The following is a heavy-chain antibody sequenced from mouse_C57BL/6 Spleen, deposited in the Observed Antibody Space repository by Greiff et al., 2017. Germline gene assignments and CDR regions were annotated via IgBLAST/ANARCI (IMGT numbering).Heavy chain of an antibody. Sequence: QVQLQQPGAELVMPGASVKLSCKASGYTFTSYWMHWVKQRPGQGLEWIGEIDPSDSYTNYNQKFKGKSTLTVDKSSSTAYMQLSSLTSEDSAVYYCERKGAIYDYLDYWGQGTTLTVSS. CDR1: GYTFTSYW. J-gene: IGHJ2*01. D-gene: IGHD2-3*01. V-gene: IGHV1-69*01. CDR2: IDPSDSYT. CDR3: ERKGAIYDYLDY.